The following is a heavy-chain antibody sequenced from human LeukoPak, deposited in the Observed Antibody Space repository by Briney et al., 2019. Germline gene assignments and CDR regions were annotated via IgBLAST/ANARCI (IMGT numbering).Heavy chain of an antibody. D-gene: IGHD2-2*01. CDR2: IYSGGST. CDR1: GFTVSSNY. V-gene: IGHV3-66*02. J-gene: IGHJ4*02. CDR3: ARDLEGPAAVDDDY. Sequence: GGSLRLSCAASGFTVSSNYMSSVRQAPGKGLEWVSVIYSGGSTSYADSVKGRFTISRDNSKNTLYLQMKSLRAEDTAVYYCARDLEGPAAVDDDYWGQGTLVTVSS.